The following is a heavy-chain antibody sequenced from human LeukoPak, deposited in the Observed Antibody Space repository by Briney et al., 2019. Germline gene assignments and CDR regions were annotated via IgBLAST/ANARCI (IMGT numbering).Heavy chain of an antibody. V-gene: IGHV3-74*01. CDR2: INPAGNYA. CDR3: VRDRDHYDSDS. J-gene: IGHJ5*01. D-gene: IGHD3-3*01. Sequence: GGSLRLSCAASGFTFSNYWIHWVRQAPDKGLVWVSRINPAGNYANYADSVKGRFTISRDNAKNTVYLQMNSLRAEDTALFYCVRDRDHYDSDSWGQGTLVTVSS. CDR1: GFTFSNYW.